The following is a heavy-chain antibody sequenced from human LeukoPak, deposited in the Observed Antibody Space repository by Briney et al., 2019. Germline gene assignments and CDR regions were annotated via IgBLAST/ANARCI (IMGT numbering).Heavy chain of an antibody. D-gene: IGHD3-22*01. CDR1: GGSISNYY. CDR3: AKSNGYGLIDI. V-gene: IGHV4-59*12. Sequence: NSSETLSLTCIVSGGSISNYYWSWIRQPPGKGLEWIGYIFYSGSTYYSPSLKSRVTISLDTSRNQFSLKLNSVTAADTAVYYCAKSNGYGLIDIWGQGTMVTVSS. J-gene: IGHJ3*02. CDR2: IFYSGST.